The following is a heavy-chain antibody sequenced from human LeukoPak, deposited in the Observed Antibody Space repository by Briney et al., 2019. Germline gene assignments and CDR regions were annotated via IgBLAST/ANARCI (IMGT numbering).Heavy chain of an antibody. J-gene: IGHJ3*02. CDR3: ASRRGGGDTFHI. D-gene: IGHD3-16*01. V-gene: IGHV3-66*01. CDR1: GFTVINNY. Sequence: GGSLRLSCAASGFTVINNYMTWVRQAPGKGLEWVSVIYGGGDTYYADSVKGRFTISGDNSKNTLYLQMNSLRAEDTADYYCASRRGGGDTFHIWGQGTMVTVSS. CDR2: IYGGGDT.